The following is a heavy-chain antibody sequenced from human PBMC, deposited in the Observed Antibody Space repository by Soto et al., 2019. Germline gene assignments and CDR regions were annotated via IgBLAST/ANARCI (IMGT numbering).Heavy chain of an antibody. CDR3: AKDHGAYCGGDCHLYGMDV. J-gene: IGHJ6*02. CDR1: GFTFSSYG. Sequence: QVQLVESGGGVVQPGRSLRLSCAASGFTFSSYGMHWVRQAPGKGLEWVAVISYDGSNKYYADSVKGRFTISRDNSKNTLYLQMKSLRAEDTAVYYCAKDHGAYCGGDCHLYGMDVWGQGTTVTVSS. CDR2: ISYDGSNK. V-gene: IGHV3-30*18. D-gene: IGHD2-21*02.